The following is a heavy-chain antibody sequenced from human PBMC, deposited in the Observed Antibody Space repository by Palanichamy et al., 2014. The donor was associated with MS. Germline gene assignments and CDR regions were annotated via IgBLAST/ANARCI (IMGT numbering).Heavy chain of an antibody. J-gene: IGHJ4*02. Sequence: EVQLVESGGGLVKAWGVPETLLCSLWIHFSSYSMNWVRQAPGKGLEWVSSISSSSSYIYYADSVKGRFTISRDNAKNSLYLQMNSLRAEDTAVYYCARGTSRLAMITPLNYWGQGTLVTVSS. V-gene: IGHV3-21*01. CDR2: ISSSSSYI. CDR3: ARGTSRLAMITPLNY. D-gene: IGHD3-16*01. CDR1: IHFSSYS.